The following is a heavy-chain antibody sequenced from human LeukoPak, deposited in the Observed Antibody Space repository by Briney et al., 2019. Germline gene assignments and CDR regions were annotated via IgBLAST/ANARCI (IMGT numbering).Heavy chain of an antibody. V-gene: IGHV3-7*05. D-gene: IGHD6-13*01. Sequence: PGGSLRLSCAASGFTFGSYWMTWVRQAPGKGLEWVANMKHDGIEKYYVDSVKGRFTISRDNAKNSLYLQMNSLRAEDTAVYYCARDGGESHDSIAAAGTDPLFDYWGQGTLVTVSS. J-gene: IGHJ4*02. CDR2: MKHDGIEK. CDR3: ARDGGESHDSIAAAGTDPLFDY. CDR1: GFTFGSYW.